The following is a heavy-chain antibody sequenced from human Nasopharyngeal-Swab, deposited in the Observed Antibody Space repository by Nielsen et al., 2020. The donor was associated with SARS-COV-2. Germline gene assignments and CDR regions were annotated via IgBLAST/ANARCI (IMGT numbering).Heavy chain of an antibody. CDR1: GFTFSSYG. CDR2: IWYDGSNK. D-gene: IGHD1-26*01. J-gene: IGHJ3*02. Sequence: GGSLRLSCAASGFTFSSYGMHWVRQAPGKGLEWVAVIWYDGSNKYYADSVKGRFTISRDNSKNTLYLQMNGLRAEDTAVYYCARAPREGNAFDIWGQGTMVTVSS. CDR3: ARAPREGNAFDI. V-gene: IGHV3-33*01.